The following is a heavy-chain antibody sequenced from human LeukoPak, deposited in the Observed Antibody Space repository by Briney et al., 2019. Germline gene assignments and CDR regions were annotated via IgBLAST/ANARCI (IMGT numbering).Heavy chain of an antibody. J-gene: IGHJ4*02. CDR1: GFTFDDYA. V-gene: IGHV3-9*01. CDR3: AKDIRSVRGGPFDY. D-gene: IGHD3-10*01. Sequence: GGSLTLSCAASGFTFDDYAMHWVRQAPGKGLELVSGISWNSGSIGYADSVKGRFTISRDNAKNSLYLQMNSVRGEDTALYCCAKDIRSVRGGPFDYWGQGTLVTVSS. CDR2: ISWNSGSI.